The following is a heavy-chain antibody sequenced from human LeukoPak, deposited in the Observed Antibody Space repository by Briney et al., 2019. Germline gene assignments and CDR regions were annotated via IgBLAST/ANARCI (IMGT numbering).Heavy chain of an antibody. Sequence: TSETLSLTCTVSGGSISNYYWSWIRQPPGRGLEWIGYIYYSGSTNYNPSLKSRVTKSVDTSKNQISLKLNSVTAADTAVYYCARHQGLSGYYLYYFDYWGQGTLVTVSS. CDR3: ARHQGLSGYYLYYFDY. CDR2: IYYSGST. V-gene: IGHV4-59*01. D-gene: IGHD3-22*01. J-gene: IGHJ4*02. CDR1: GGSISNYY.